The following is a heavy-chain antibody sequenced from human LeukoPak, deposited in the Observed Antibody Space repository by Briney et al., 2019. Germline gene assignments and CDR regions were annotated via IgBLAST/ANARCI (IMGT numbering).Heavy chain of an antibody. J-gene: IGHJ4*02. D-gene: IGHD4-17*01. CDR1: GGSFSGYY. CDR3: ARAGYGDSDFDY. Sequence: SETLSLTCAVYGGSFSGYYWGWIRQPPGKGLEWIGEINHSGSTNYNPSVKSRVTISVDTSKNQFSLKLNSVTAADTAVYYCARAGYGDSDFDYWGQGTLVTVSS. CDR2: INHSGST. V-gene: IGHV4-34*01.